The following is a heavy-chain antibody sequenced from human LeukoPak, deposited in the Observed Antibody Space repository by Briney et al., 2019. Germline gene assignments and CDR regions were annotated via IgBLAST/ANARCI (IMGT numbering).Heavy chain of an antibody. V-gene: IGHV5-51*01. CDR1: GYSFTRYW. D-gene: IGHD2-2*01. Sequence: GESLKISCKGSGYSFTRYWIGWVRQMPGKGLEWMGIIYPGDSDTRYSPSFQGQVTISADKSISTAYVQWSSLKASDSAMYYCARRYCSSTSCLFQFDPWGLGTLVTVSS. CDR2: IYPGDSDT. J-gene: IGHJ5*02. CDR3: ARRYCSSTSCLFQFDP.